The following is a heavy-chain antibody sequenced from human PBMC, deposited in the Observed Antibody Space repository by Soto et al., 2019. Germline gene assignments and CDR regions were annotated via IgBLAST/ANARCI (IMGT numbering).Heavy chain of an antibody. J-gene: IGHJ4*02. V-gene: IGHV3-33*01. CDR1: GFTFSSYG. CDR3: ARGNGVVIDPHFDY. D-gene: IGHD3-3*01. CDR2: IWYDGSNK. Sequence: GGSLRLSCAASGFTFSSYGMHWVRQAPGKGLEWVAVIWYDGSNKYYADSVKGRFTISRDNSKNTLYLQMNSLRAEDTAVYYCARGNGVVIDPHFDYWGQGTLVTVSS.